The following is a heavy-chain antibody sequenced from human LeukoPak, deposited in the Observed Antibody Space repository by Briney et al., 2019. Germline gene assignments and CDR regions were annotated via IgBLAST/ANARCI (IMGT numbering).Heavy chain of an antibody. J-gene: IGHJ4*02. V-gene: IGHV1-2*02. Sequence: ASVKASCKPSGHTFTRYYTHWVRQAPGQRLEWMGWINPNSGGTNYAQKFQGRVTMTRDTSISTAYMELSRLRSDDTAVYYCARGGGGSYFGFDYWGQGTLVTVSS. D-gene: IGHD1-26*01. CDR3: ARGGGGSYFGFDY. CDR2: INPNSGGT. CDR1: GHTFTRYY.